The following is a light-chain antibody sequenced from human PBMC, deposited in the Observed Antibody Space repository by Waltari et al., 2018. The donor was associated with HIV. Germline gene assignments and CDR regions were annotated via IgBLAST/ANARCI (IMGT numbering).Light chain of an antibody. CDR3: QQSYTIPRV. CDR2: EAS. V-gene: IGKV1-39*01. Sequence: DIQMTQSPSHLSASVGGRVSITCRTSQSISSRLNWYQQKPGKAPTLLIYEASSLHSGVPSRFSGGGSGTAFILTISSLQPEDFATYYCQQSYTIPRVFGQGTKVEI. CDR1: QSISSR. J-gene: IGKJ1*01.